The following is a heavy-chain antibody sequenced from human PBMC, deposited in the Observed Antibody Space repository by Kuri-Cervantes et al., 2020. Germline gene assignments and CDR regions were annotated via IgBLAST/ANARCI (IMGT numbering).Heavy chain of an antibody. V-gene: IGHV4-4*02. D-gene: IGHD2-2*01. CDR1: GGSISSSNW. CDR2: IYHSGST. J-gene: IGHJ6*02. CDR3: ASQEGYCSSTSCYYYYGMDV. Sequence: GSLRLSCAVSGGSISSSNWWSWVRQPPGEGLEWIGEIYHSGSTNYNPSLKSRVTISVDKSKNQFSLKLSSVTAADTAVYYCASQEGYCSSTSCYYYYGMDVWGRGTTVTVSS.